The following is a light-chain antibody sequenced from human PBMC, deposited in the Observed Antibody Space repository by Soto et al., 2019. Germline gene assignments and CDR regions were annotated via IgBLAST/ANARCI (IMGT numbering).Light chain of an antibody. V-gene: IGKV1-39*01. CDR1: QSISSY. Sequence: DLQITQSPSSLSASVGDRVTITCRASQSISSYLNWYQQKPGKAPKLLIYAASSLQSGVPSRFSGSGSGTDFTLTISSLQREDFATYYCQQSYSTPLTFGGGTKVEIK. CDR3: QQSYSTPLT. CDR2: AAS. J-gene: IGKJ4*01.